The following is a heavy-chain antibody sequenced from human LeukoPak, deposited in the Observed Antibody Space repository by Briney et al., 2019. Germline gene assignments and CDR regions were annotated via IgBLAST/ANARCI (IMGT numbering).Heavy chain of an antibody. D-gene: IGHD6-13*01. V-gene: IGHV3-30*18. CDR2: ISYDGSNK. CDR3: AKDNVAAAGRYFDY. J-gene: IGHJ4*02. CDR1: XFTFSNYC. Sequence: LGGSLRLSCAASXFTFSNYCMHWVRQAPGKGLEWVALISYDGSNKYFADSVKGRFTISRDNSKNTLYLQMHSLRAEDTAVYYCAKDNVAAAGRYFDYWGQGTLVTVSS.